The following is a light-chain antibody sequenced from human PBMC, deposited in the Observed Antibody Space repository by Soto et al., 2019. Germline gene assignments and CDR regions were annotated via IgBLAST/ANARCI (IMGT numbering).Light chain of an antibody. V-gene: IGKV3-11*01. CDR3: QQRSNWPPT. CDR1: QSVNNY. Sequence: EIVLTQSPATLSLSPGERATLSCRASQSVNNYLAWYQQKPGQAPRLLIYDASNRATGIPARFSGSGSVADFTLTISSLEPEDFAVYYCQQRSNWPPTFGQGTRLDIK. CDR2: DAS. J-gene: IGKJ5*01.